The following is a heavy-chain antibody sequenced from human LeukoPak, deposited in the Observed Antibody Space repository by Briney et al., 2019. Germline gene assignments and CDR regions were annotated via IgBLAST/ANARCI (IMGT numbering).Heavy chain of an antibody. J-gene: IGHJ4*02. D-gene: IGHD2-2*01. CDR1: GGSISSYY. V-gene: IGHV4-59*05. Sequence: SETLSLTCTVTGGSISSYYWSWIRQPPGKGLEWIGSIYYSGSTYYNPSLKSRVTISVDTSKNQFSLKLSSVTAADTAVYYCARHLRRGSTGDFDYWGQGTLVTVSS. CDR2: IYYSGST. CDR3: ARHLRRGSTGDFDY.